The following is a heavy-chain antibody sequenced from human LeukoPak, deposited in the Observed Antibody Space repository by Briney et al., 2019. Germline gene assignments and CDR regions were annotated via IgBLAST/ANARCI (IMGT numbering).Heavy chain of an antibody. CDR2: ISGSGGST. CDR3: AKVLALVINVISAFDI. CDR1: GFTFSSYW. V-gene: IGHV3-23*01. Sequence: PGGSLRLSCAASGFTFSSYWMSWVRQAPGKGLEWVSAISGSGGSTYYADSVKGRFTISRDNSKNTLYLQMNSLRAEDTAVYYCAKVLALVINVISAFDIWGQGTMVTVSS. J-gene: IGHJ3*02. D-gene: IGHD3-22*01.